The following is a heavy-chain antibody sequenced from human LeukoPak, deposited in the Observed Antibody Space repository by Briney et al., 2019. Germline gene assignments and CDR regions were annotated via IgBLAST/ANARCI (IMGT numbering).Heavy chain of an antibody. CDR3: ARDWWELPPPPLYYYYGMDV. CDR1: GYTFTSYY. D-gene: IGHD1-26*01. CDR2: ISAYNGNT. Sequence: GASVKVSCKASGYTFTSYYMHWVRQAPGQGLEWMGWISAYNGNTNYAQKLQGRVTMTTDTSTSTAYMELRSLRSDDTAVYYCARDWWELPPPPLYYYYGMDVWGQGTTVTVSS. J-gene: IGHJ6*02. V-gene: IGHV1-18*04.